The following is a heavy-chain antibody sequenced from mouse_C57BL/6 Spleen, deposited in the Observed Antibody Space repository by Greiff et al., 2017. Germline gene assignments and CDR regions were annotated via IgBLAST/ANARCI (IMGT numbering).Heavy chain of an antibody. Sequence: EVQLKESGGGLVKPGGSLKLSCAASGFTFSDYGMHWVRQAPEKGLEWVAYISSGSSTIYYADTVKGRFTISRDNAKNTLFLQMTSLRSEDTAMYYCARHDWDVGWYAMDYWGQGTSVTVSS. CDR2: ISSGSSTI. CDR1: GFTFSDYG. D-gene: IGHD4-1*01. V-gene: IGHV5-17*01. CDR3: ARHDWDVGWYAMDY. J-gene: IGHJ4*01.